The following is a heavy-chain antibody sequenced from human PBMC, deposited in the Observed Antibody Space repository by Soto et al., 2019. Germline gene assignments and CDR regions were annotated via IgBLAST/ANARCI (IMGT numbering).Heavy chain of an antibody. CDR1: GGTFSSYA. CDR2: IIPIFGTA. CDR3: ARDRGDGYNFYYYYGMDV. D-gene: IGHD5-12*01. Sequence: KVSCKASGGTFSSYAISWVRQAPGQGLEWMGGIIPIFGTANYAQKFQGRVTITADKSTSTAYMELSSLRSEDTAVYYCARDRGDGYNFYYYYGMDVWGQGTTVTVYS. J-gene: IGHJ6*02. V-gene: IGHV1-69*06.